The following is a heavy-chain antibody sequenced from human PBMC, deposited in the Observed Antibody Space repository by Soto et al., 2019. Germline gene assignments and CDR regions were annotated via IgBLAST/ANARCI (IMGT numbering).Heavy chain of an antibody. CDR2: IYYSGST. V-gene: IGHV4-39*01. CDR3: ARQLWSSTWGGAFDI. CDR1: GGSISSSSYY. Sequence: SETLSLTCTVSGGSISSSSYYWGWIRQPPGKGLEWIGSIYYSGSTYYNPSLKSRVTISVDTSKNQFSLKLSSVTAADTAVYYCARQLWSSTWGGAFDIWGQGTMVTVSS. J-gene: IGHJ3*02. D-gene: IGHD3-3*01.